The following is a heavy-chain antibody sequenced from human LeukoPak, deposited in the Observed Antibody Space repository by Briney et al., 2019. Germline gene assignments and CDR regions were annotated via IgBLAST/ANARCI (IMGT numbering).Heavy chain of an antibody. V-gene: IGHV1-18*01. CDR3: ARDGPLGPLASDY. CDR2: ISAYNGNT. D-gene: IGHD1-14*01. J-gene: IGHJ4*02. CDR1: GYTFTKYG. Sequence: ASVKVSCKASGYTFTKYGISWVRQTPGQGLEWMGWISAYNGNTYYVENLSGRVTMTTDPSTSTAHMELTSLRSDDTAVYYCARDGPLGPLASDYWGQGSLVIVSS.